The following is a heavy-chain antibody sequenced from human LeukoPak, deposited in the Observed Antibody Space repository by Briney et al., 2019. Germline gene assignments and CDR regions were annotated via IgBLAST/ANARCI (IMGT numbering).Heavy chain of an antibody. V-gene: IGHV1-69*13. CDR3: AQVAATGL. CDR2: IIPIFGTA. D-gene: IGHD2-15*01. J-gene: IGHJ4*02. CDR1: GGTFSSYA. Sequence: ASVKVSCKASGGTFSSYAISWVRQAPEQGLEWMGGIIPIFGTANYAQKFQGRVTITADESTCTAYMELSSLRSEDTAVYYCAQVAATGLWGQGTLVTVSS.